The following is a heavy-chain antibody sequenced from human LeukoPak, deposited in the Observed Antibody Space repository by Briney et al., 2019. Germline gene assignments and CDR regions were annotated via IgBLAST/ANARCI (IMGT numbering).Heavy chain of an antibody. CDR2: ISIRSSYI. V-gene: IGHV3-21*01. CDR3: AREGWSVSFYFDY. Sequence: GGSLRLSCAASGFTFSSYSMNWVREAPGKGLEWVSSISIRSSYIYYADSVKGRFTISRDNAKNSLYLQVNSLRAEDTAVYYCAREGWSVSFYFDYWGQGTLVTVSS. D-gene: IGHD3-10*01. J-gene: IGHJ4*02. CDR1: GFTFSSYS.